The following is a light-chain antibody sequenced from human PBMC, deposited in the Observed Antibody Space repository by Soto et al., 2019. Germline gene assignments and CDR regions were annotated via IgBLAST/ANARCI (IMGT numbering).Light chain of an antibody. CDR1: QCVSSSH. V-gene: IGKV3-20*01. Sequence: DIVLTQSPGTLSLSPGESVTISCRASQCVSSSHLAWYQQKPGQAPRLFIYGASRRATGIPDRFSGSGSGTGFTVTISRRQPEDFAVYSCQHYGNSLTFGGGTKVEIK. CDR2: GAS. J-gene: IGKJ4*01. CDR3: QHYGNSLT.